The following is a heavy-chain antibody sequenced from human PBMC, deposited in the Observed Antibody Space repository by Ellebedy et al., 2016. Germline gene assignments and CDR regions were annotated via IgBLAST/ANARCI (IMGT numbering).Heavy chain of an antibody. CDR3: REGHYSDV. J-gene: IGHJ1*01. D-gene: IGHD2-15*01. V-gene: IGHV3-23*01. CDR1: GLNFDTFF. CDR2: INADSDDT. Sequence: GESLKISXVVSGLNFDTFFMSWVRQAPGKGLEWVSTINADSDDTRLTDSVKGRFTVSRDNSRNILYLHMNSLRVDDTAIYYCREGHYSDVWGQGTLVTVSS.